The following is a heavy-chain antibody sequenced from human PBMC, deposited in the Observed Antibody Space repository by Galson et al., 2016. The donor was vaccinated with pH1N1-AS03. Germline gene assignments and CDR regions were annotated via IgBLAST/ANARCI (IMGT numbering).Heavy chain of an antibody. V-gene: IGHV5-51*01. CDR3: ARHRLSVTHSFSTRGIDV. CDR2: IYPGDSYT. D-gene: IGHD5/OR15-5a*01. J-gene: IGHJ6*04. Sequence: QSGAEVKKPGESLKISCKGSGYSFTNYWIGWVRQMPGKGLEWMGIIYPGDSYTRYSPSFQGQVTISTDKSITTAYLQWSNLKASDPAMYYFARHRLSVTHSFSTRGIDVWDKGTTVTVSS. CDR1: GYSFTNYW.